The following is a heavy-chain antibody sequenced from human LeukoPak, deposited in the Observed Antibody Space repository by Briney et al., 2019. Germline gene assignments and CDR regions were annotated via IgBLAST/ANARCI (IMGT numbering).Heavy chain of an antibody. Sequence: GGSLRPSCAASGFTFSSYGMHWVRQAPGKGLEWVAVISYDGSNKYYADSVKGRFTISRDNSKNTLYLQMNSLRAEDTAVYYCAKDWSNYGGYRANYFDYWGQGTLVTVSS. CDR1: GFTFSSYG. CDR2: ISYDGSNK. J-gene: IGHJ4*02. V-gene: IGHV3-30*18. CDR3: AKDWSNYGGYRANYFDY. D-gene: IGHD5-12*01.